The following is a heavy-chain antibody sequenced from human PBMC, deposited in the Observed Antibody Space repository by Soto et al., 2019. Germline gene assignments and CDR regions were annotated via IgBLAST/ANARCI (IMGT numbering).Heavy chain of an antibody. CDR1: GGSISSYY. CDR2: IYYSGST. D-gene: IGHD2-2*01. Sequence: QVQLQESGPGLVKPSETLSLTCTVSGGSISSYYWSWIRQLPGKGLEWIGYIYYSGSTNYNPSLKSQVTISVDTSKNQFSLKLSSVTAADTAVYYCASPYCSSTSCYAWLTSWGQGTLVTVSS. J-gene: IGHJ4*02. CDR3: ASPYCSSTSCYAWLTS. V-gene: IGHV4-59*01.